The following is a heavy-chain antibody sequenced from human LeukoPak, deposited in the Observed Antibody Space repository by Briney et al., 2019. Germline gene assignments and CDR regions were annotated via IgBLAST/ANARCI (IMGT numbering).Heavy chain of an antibody. V-gene: IGHV4-4*02. CDR1: GGSISSSNW. Sequence: SGTLSLTCAVSGGSISSSNWWSWVRQPPGKGLEWIGEIYHSGSTNYNPSLKSRVTISVDKSKNQFSLKLSSVTAADTAVYYCASEIVVVPAAMWGAGTNWFDPWGQGTLVTVSS. CDR3: ASEIVVVPAAMWGAGTNWFDP. J-gene: IGHJ5*02. D-gene: IGHD2-2*01. CDR2: IYHSGST.